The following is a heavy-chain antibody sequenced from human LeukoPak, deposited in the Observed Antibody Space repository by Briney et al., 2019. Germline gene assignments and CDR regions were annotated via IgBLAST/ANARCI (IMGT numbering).Heavy chain of an antibody. J-gene: IGHJ4*02. CDR2: MNPNSGST. V-gene: IGHV1-8*01. CDR3: ARAILGYCSGGSCYHAQLDY. D-gene: IGHD2-15*01. CDR1: GYTFTSYD. Sequence: ASVKVSCKASGYTFTSYDINWVRQATGQGLEWMGWMNPNSGSTGYAQKFQGRVTMTRNTSISTAYMELSSLRSDDTAVYYCARAILGYCSGGSCYHAQLDYWGQGTLVTVSS.